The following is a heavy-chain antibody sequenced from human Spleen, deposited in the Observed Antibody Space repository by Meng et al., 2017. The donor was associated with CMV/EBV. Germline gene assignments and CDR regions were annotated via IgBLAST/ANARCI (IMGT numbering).Heavy chain of an antibody. V-gene: IGHV1-69*05. CDR1: GGTFSSYA. D-gene: IGHD6-19*01. CDR3: ARGEGWYGSGWTPGDFDC. CDR2: IIPIFGTA. J-gene: IGHJ4*02. Sequence: SVKVSCKASGGTFSSYAISWVRQAPGQGLEWMGGIIPIFGTANYAQKFQGRVTITTDESTSTAYMELSSLRSEDTALYYCARGEGWYGSGWTPGDFDCWGQGTLVTVSS.